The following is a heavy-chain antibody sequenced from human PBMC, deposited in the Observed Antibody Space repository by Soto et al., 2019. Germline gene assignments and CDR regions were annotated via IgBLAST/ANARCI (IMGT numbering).Heavy chain of an antibody. Sequence: PCRTLSLSCAGSGFTLNDHYFDWVRQAPGQGLARVGHARDKDQGYSTAHAASLKGRFTTSRDESHNSVYLQMHSLKTDDTAVYYGVRAMFLCESSAYSRRFGYLGQRTLGTGSS. CDR2: ARDKDQGYST. CDR3: VRAMFLCESSAYSRRFGY. J-gene: IGHJ4*01. D-gene: IGHD3-22*01. CDR1: GFTLNDHY. V-gene: IGHV3-72*01.